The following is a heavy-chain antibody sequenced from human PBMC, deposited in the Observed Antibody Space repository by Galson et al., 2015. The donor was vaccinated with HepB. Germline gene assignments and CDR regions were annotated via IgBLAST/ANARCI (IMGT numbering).Heavy chain of an antibody. CDR2: INPSGGST. V-gene: IGHV1-46*01. Sequence: SVKVSCKASGYTFTSYGISWVRQAPGQGLEWMGIINPSGGSTSYAQKFQGRVTMTRDTSTSTVYMELSSLRSEDTAVYYCATAVAGTYYYGMDVWGQGTTVTVSS. CDR3: ATAVAGTYYYGMDV. J-gene: IGHJ6*02. D-gene: IGHD6-19*01. CDR1: GYTFTSYG.